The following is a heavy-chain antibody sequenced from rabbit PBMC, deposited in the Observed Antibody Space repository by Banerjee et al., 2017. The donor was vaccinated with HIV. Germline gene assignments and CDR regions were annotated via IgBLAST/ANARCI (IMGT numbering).Heavy chain of an antibody. J-gene: IGHJ4*01. D-gene: IGHD2-1*01. CDR3: AREDYSYDDYGDYNL. Sequence: QSLEESGGDLVKPGASLTLTCTASGFSFSNNHCICWVRQAPGKGLEWIGYIGSGGSTYYASWAKGRFTISKTSSTTVTLQMTSLTAADTATYFCAREDYSYDDYGDYNLWGPGTLVTV. V-gene: IGHV1S40*01. CDR1: GFSFSNNHC. CDR2: IGSGGST.